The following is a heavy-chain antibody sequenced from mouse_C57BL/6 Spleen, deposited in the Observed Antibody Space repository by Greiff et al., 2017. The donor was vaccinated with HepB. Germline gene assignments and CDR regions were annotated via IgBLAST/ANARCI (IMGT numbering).Heavy chain of an antibody. V-gene: IGHV1-55*01. Sequence: QVHVKQPGAELVKPGASVKMSCKASGYTFTSYWITWVKQRPGQGLEWIGDIYPGSGSTNYNEKFKSKATLTVDTSSSTAYMQLSSLTSEDSAVYYCARRELSYSAYWGQGTLVTVSA. CDR3: ARRELSYSAY. D-gene: IGHD2-12*01. CDR1: GYTFTSYW. J-gene: IGHJ3*01. CDR2: IYPGSGST.